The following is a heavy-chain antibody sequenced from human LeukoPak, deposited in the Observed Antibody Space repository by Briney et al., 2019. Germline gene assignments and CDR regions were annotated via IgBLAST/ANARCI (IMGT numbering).Heavy chain of an antibody. CDR2: IIPIFGTA. V-gene: IGHV1-69*13. Sequence: ASVKVSCKASGGTFSSYAISWVRQAPGQGLEWMGGIIPIFGTANYAQKFQGRVTITADESTSTAYMELSSLRSEDTAVYYCATLHYDFWSGYFDPWGQGTLVTVSS. CDR3: ATLHYDFWSGYFDP. CDR1: GGTFSSYA. D-gene: IGHD3-3*01. J-gene: IGHJ5*02.